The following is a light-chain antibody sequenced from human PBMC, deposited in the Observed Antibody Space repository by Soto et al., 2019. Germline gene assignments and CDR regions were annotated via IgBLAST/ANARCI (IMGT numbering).Light chain of an antibody. V-gene: IGKV3-15*01. Sequence: EIVMTQSPSTLSVSPGERATLSCRVSQSVSSNLAWYQQKTGQAPRLLIYGASNRATGIPARISGTGSGTEFTLTISSLQSEDVAVYYCQQYHNWPPFTFGQGTKLQI. CDR3: QQYHNWPPFT. CDR2: GAS. J-gene: IGKJ2*01. CDR1: QSVSSN.